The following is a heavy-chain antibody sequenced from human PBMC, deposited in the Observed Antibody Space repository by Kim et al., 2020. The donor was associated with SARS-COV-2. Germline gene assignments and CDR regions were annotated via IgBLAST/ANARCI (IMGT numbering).Heavy chain of an antibody. J-gene: IGHJ4*02. CDR1: GFIFSDAW. CDR2: IKSKSDGGTR. Sequence: GGSLRLSCAGTGFIFSDAWMSWVRQAPGKGLEWVARIKSKSDGGTRDYAAVVKGRFTISRDDSKNTLYMQMNGLKTEDTAVYYCTFGLAWGQGSLVIVSS. CDR3: TFGLA. V-gene: IGHV3-15*01. D-gene: IGHD3-10*01.